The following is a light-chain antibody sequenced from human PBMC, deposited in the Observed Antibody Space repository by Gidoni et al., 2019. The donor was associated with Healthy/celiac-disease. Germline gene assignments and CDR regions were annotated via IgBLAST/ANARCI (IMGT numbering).Light chain of an antibody. CDR2: KAS. Sequence: DIQMTPSPSTLSASVGDRVTITCRASQSISSWLAWYQQKPGKAPKLLIYKASSLESGVPSRFSGSGSGTEFTLTISSLQPDDFATYYCQQYNSYPVTFGQGTKVEIK. J-gene: IGKJ1*01. CDR3: QQYNSYPVT. V-gene: IGKV1-5*03. CDR1: QSISSW.